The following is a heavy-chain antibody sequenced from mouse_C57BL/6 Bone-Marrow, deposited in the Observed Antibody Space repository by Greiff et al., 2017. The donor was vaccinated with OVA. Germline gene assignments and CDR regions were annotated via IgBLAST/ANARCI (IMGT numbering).Heavy chain of an antibody. D-gene: IGHD3-2*02. V-gene: IGHV5-9*01. J-gene: IGHJ2*01. CDR3: ARHLSSGPDY. CDR1: GFTFSSYT. Sequence: EVQGVESGGGLVKPGGSLKLSCAASGFTFSSYTMSWVRQTPEKRLEWVATISGGGGNTYYPDSVKGRFTISRDNAKNTLYLQMSSLRSEDTALYYCARHLSSGPDYWGQGTTLTVSS. CDR2: ISGGGGNT.